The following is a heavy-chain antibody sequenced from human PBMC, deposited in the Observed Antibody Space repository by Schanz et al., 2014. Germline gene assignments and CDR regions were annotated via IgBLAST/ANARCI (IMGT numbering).Heavy chain of an antibody. CDR3: ARRSVSPSGNSYGYVVAWFDP. Sequence: QVQLQESGPGLVKPSGTLSLTCAVSGGSISSSNWWSWVRQPPGKGLEWIGEIYHSGSTNYKPSLKSVAPISAAKSKNQFSLKRRSVTAADTAVYYCARRSVSPSGNSYGYVVAWFDPWGQGTLVTVSS. J-gene: IGHJ5*02. CDR1: GGSISSSNW. V-gene: IGHV4-4*02. CDR2: IYHSGST. D-gene: IGHD5-18*01.